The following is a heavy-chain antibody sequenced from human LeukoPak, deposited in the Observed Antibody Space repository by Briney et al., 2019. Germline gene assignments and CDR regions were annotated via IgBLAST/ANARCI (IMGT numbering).Heavy chain of an antibody. V-gene: IGHV3-69-1*01. CDR1: GFTFTDHP. Sequence: GGSLRLSCVASGFTFTDHPMNWVRQAPGKGLEWISYIGGDGIAFYADSVKGRFTASRDDARKSMYLQMNSLRVEDTAVYYCAKDRANWAIDDWGQGTQVTVSS. CDR3: AKDRANWAIDD. D-gene: IGHD3-16*01. CDR2: IGGDGIA. J-gene: IGHJ4*02.